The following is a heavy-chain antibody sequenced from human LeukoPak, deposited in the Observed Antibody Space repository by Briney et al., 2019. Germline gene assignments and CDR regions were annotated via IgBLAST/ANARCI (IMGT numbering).Heavy chain of an antibody. V-gene: IGHV1-69*13. J-gene: IGHJ4*02. Sequence: GASVKVSCKASGGTFSSYAISWVRQAPGQGLEWMGGIISTFGTANYAQKFQGRVTITADESTSTAYMELSSLRSEDTAVYYCARVPDGSSGFDYWGQGTLVTVSS. CDR2: IISTFGTA. D-gene: IGHD6-25*01. CDR1: GGTFSSYA. CDR3: ARVPDGSSGFDY.